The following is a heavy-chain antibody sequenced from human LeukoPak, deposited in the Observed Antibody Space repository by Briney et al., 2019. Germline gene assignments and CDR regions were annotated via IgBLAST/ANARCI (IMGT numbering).Heavy chain of an antibody. D-gene: IGHD5-24*01. CDR3: ARDGEKFDAFDI. Sequence: SETLSLTCTVSGGSISSHYWSWIRQPPGKGMEWSGYIYYSGSTNYNPSLTSRVTISVDTSKNQFSLKLSSVTAADTAVYYCARDGEKFDAFDIWGQGTMVTVSS. CDR2: IYYSGST. J-gene: IGHJ3*02. CDR1: GGSISSHY. V-gene: IGHV4-59*11.